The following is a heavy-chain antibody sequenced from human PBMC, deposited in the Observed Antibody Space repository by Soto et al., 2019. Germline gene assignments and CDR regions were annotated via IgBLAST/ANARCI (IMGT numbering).Heavy chain of an antibody. V-gene: IGHV1-8*01. CDR2: MNPNSGNT. CDR1: GYTFTSYD. J-gene: IGHJ5*02. D-gene: IGHD2-2*01. CDR3: ARGNGYCSSTSCSNWFDP. Sequence: ASVKVSCKASGYTFTSYDINWVRQATGQGLEWMGGMNPNSGNTGYAQKLQGRVTMTRNTSISTAYMELSSLRSEDTAVYYCARGNGYCSSTSCSNWFDPWGQGTLVTVSS.